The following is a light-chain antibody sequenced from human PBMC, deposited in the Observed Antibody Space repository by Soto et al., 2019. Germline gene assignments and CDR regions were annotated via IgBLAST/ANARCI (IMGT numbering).Light chain of an antibody. CDR2: AVS. Sequence: QSALTQPASVSGSPGQSITISCSGTSSDIGSYDHVAWYQQFPGKSPKLIIYAVSDRPSGVSDRFSGSKSGISASLTISGLQTEDEVDYYCISYTDRQSYLFGTGTKVTVL. J-gene: IGLJ1*01. V-gene: IGLV2-14*03. CDR1: SSDIGSYDH. CDR3: ISYTDRQSYL.